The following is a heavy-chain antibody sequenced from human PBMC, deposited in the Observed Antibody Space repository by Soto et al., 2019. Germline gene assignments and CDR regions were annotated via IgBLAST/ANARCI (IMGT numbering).Heavy chain of an antibody. CDR1: RYTFPIDA. Sequence: GASVKVSFKASRYTFPIDAMHWGRKAAGQRLEWMGWINAGNGNTKYSQKFQGRVTITRDTSASTAYMELSSLRSEDTAVYYCAKDDSAYYYYYGMDVWGQGTTVTVSS. V-gene: IGHV1-3*01. CDR2: INAGNGNT. J-gene: IGHJ6*02. D-gene: IGHD3-9*01. CDR3: AKDDSAYYYYYGMDV.